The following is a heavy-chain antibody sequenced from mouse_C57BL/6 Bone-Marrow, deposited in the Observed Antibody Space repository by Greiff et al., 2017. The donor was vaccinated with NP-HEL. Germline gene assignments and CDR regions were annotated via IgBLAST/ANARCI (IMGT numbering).Heavy chain of an antibody. Sequence: QVQLKESGPGLVAPSQCLSITCTVSGFSLTSYGVDWVRQSPGKGLEWLGVIWGVGSTNFYSALKSRLSISKDNSKSQVYLKMISLQTDDTAMYYCASSYSNYGLFAYWGKGTLVTVSA. D-gene: IGHD2-5*01. CDR1: GFSLTSYG. CDR2: IWGVGST. CDR3: ASSYSNYGLFAY. V-gene: IGHV2-6*01. J-gene: IGHJ3*01.